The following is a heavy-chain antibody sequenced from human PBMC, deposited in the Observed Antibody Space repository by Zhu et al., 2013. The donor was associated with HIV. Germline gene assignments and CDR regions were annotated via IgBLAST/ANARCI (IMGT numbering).Heavy chain of an antibody. V-gene: IGHV1-2*02. CDR1: GQTFTGYY. CDR2: INTNSGGT. D-gene: IGHD6-19*01. J-gene: IGHJ4*02. Sequence: QVQLVQSGAEVKKPGASVKVSCKASGQTFTGYYMHWVRQAPGQGLEWIGWINTNSGGTSYAQKFQGRVTMTRDTSISTAYMELSRLRSDDTAVYYCAREKAEGCGSGPCHSHHYDYWGQGTQVTVSS. CDR3: AREKAEGCGSGPCHSHHYDY.